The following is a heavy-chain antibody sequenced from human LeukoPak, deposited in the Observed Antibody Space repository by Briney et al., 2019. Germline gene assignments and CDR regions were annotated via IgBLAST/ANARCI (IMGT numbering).Heavy chain of an antibody. J-gene: IGHJ4*02. D-gene: IGHD6-13*01. CDR2: INHSGST. V-gene: IGHV4-34*01. CDR3: ARRQQQLVRLGY. CDR1: GGSISNYY. Sequence: SETLSLTCNVSGGSISNYYWSWIRQPPGKGLEWIGEINHSGSTNYNPSLKSRVTISVDTSKNQFSLKLSSVTAADTAVYYCARRQQQLVRLGYWGQGTLVTVSS.